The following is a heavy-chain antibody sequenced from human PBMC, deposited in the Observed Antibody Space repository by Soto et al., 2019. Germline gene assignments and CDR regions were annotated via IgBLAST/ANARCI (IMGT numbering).Heavy chain of an antibody. D-gene: IGHD6-19*01. Sequence: EVQLLESGGGLVQPGGSLRLSCAASGFTFSSYAMSWVRQAPGKGLEWVSAIRGSGGSTYYADSVKGRFTISRDNSKHTLYLHMNSLRAEDTAVYYCARRRSGWYFDYWGQGTLVTVSS. J-gene: IGHJ4*02. CDR1: GFTFSSYA. V-gene: IGHV3-23*01. CDR3: ARRRSGWYFDY. CDR2: IRGSGGST.